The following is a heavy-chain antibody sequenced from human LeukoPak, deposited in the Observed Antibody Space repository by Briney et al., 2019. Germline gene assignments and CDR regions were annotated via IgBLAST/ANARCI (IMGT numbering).Heavy chain of an antibody. CDR1: GFTFSSYA. CDR2: ISGSGGST. CDR3: AKDVLDYGDYGFDY. J-gene: IGHJ4*02. Sequence: GGSLRLSCAASGFTFSSYAMSWVRQAPGKGLEWVSAISGSGGSTYYADSVKGRFTISRDNSKNTLYLQMNSLGAEDTAVYYCAKDVLDYGDYGFDYWGQGTLVTVSS. D-gene: IGHD4-17*01. V-gene: IGHV3-23*01.